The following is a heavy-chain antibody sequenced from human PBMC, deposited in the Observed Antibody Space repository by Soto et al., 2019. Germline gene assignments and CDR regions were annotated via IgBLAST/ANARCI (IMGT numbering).Heavy chain of an antibody. CDR3: GRCSSTSCHLGSDY. D-gene: IGHD2-2*01. J-gene: IGHJ4*02. V-gene: IGHV3-30-3*01. CDR2: ISYDGSNK. Sequence: CLRLSCVASGFTFSNYAMNWVRQAPGKGLEWVALISYDGSNKYYADSVKGRFTISRDSSKNTLYLQMNSLRAADTAVYYCGRCSSTSCHLGSDYWGQGPLVTVSS. CDR1: GFTFSNYA.